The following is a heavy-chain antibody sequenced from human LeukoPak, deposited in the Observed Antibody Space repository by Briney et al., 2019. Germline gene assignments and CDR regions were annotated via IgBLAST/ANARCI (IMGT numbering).Heavy chain of an antibody. V-gene: IGHV3-23*01. J-gene: IGHJ4*02. D-gene: IGHD3-10*01. CDR1: GFTFSSYG. CDR3: AKNSPPSLWFGELFVDY. Sequence: QSGGSLRLSCAASGFTFSSYGMHWVRQAPGKGLEWVSAISGSGGSTYYADSVKGRFTISRDNSKNTLYLQMNSLRAEDTAVYYCAKNSPPSLWFGELFVDYWGQGTLVTVSS. CDR2: ISGSGGST.